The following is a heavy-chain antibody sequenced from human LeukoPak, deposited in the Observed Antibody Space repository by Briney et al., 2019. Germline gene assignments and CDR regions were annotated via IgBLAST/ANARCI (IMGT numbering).Heavy chain of an antibody. CDR1: GFTFSSYS. CDR3: ARDADTAMVHFDY. Sequence: GGSLRLSCAASGFTFSSYSMNWVRQAPGKGLEWVSSISSSSSYIYYADSVKGRFTISRDNAKNSLYLQMNSLRAEDTAVYYCARDADTAMVHFDYWGQGTLVTVSS. V-gene: IGHV3-21*01. D-gene: IGHD5-18*01. CDR2: ISSSSSYI. J-gene: IGHJ4*02.